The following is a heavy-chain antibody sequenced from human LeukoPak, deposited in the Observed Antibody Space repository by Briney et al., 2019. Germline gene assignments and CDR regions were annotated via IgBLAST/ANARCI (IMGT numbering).Heavy chain of an antibody. J-gene: IGHJ4*02. CDR3: FDY. D-gene: IGHD1-1*01. CDR2: INTNTGNP. V-gene: IGHV7-4-1*01. CDR1: GYTFTSYA. Sequence: ASVKVSCKASGYTFTSYAMNWVRQAPGQGLEWMGWINTNTGNPTYAQGFTGRLVFSLDTSVSTAYYCARGNWDDPTHEGEIFDYWGQGTLVTVSS.